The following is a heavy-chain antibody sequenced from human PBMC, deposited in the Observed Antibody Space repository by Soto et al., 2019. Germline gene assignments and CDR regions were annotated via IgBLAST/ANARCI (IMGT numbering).Heavy chain of an antibody. CDR3: ARAPPGKVCPD. V-gene: IGHV3-72*01. CDR1: GFNFGDHY. J-gene: IGHJ4*02. D-gene: IGHD2-8*01. CDR2: IRNKANSYTT. Sequence: GGSLRLSCAASGFNFGDHYMDWVRQAPGKGLEWVGRIRNKANSYTTEYAASVKGRFTISRDDSKNLLYLQMNSLKTDDTAVYYCARAPPGKVCPDWGQGTLVNVSS.